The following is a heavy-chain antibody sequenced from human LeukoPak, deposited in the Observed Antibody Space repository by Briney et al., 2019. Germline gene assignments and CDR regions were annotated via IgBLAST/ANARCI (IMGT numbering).Heavy chain of an antibody. D-gene: IGHD3-10*01. CDR1: GFTYSSYA. Sequence: RGSLRLSCAASGFTYSSYAMSWVRQAPGKGLEWVSAISGSGGSTYYADSVKGRFTISRDNSKNTLYLQMNSLRAEDTAVYYCARGKLGYYYYHMDAWGKGTTVTVSS. V-gene: IGHV3-23*01. CDR3: ARGKLGYYYYHMDA. CDR2: ISGSGGST. J-gene: IGHJ6*03.